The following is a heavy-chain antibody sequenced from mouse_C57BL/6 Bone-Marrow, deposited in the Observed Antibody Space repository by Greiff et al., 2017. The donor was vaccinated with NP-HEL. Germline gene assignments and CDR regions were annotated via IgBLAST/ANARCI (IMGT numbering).Heavy chain of an antibody. CDR1: GFTFSSYG. CDR3: ARTVYFDY. J-gene: IGHJ2*01. CDR2: ISSGGSNT. Sequence: DVKLVESGGDLVKPGGSLKLSCAASGFTFSSYGMSWVRQTPDKRLEWVATISSGGSNTYYPDSVKGRFTISRDNAKKTLYLQMSSLTLEDTARYYCARTVYFDYWGQGTTLTVSS. V-gene: IGHV5-6*02.